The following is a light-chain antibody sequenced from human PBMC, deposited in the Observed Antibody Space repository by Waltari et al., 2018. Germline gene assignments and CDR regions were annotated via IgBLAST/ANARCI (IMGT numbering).Light chain of an antibody. CDR3: QSFDSSLSASV. CDR2: GNT. CDR1: SSNFGSCYA. J-gene: IGLJ3*02. Sequence: QSVLTQPPSMSGAPGQKVTIPCTGGSSNFGSCYAVPWYQQFPGAAPKLLIFGNTNRASGVPGRFSGSKSGTSASLAIAGLQSEDEAVYYCQSFDSSLSASVFGGGTKLTVL. V-gene: IGLV1-40*01.